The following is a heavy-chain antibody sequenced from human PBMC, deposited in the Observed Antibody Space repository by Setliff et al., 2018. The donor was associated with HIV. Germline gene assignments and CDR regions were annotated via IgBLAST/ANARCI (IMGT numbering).Heavy chain of an antibody. V-gene: IGHV4-34*01. J-gene: IGHJ4*02. CDR2: INQSGST. CDR3: ARGTYGGYAGLFDY. D-gene: IGHD5-12*01. Sequence: LSLTCAVYGGSFSGHYWSWFRQPPGKGLEWIGEINQSGSTAYNPSLKSRVTISVDTSKNQFSLKLSSVTAADTAVYYCARGTYGGYAGLFDYWGQGSLVTVSS. CDR1: GGSFSGHY.